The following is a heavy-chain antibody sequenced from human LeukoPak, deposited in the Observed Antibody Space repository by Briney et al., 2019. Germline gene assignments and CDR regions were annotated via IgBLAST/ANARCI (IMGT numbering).Heavy chain of an antibody. Sequence: SETLSLTCAVYGGSFSGYYWGWIRQPPGKGLEWIGEINHSGSTNYNPSLKSRVTISVDTSKNQFSLKLSSVTAADTAVYYCASGWWLRYFDYWGQGTLVTVSS. D-gene: IGHD5-12*01. CDR1: GGSFSGYY. CDR3: ASGWWLRYFDY. CDR2: INHSGST. V-gene: IGHV4-34*01. J-gene: IGHJ4*02.